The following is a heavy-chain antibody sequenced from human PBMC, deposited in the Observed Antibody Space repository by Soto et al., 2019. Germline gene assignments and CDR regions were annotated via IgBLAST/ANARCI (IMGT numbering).Heavy chain of an antibody. J-gene: IGHJ6*02. CDR2: INHSGST. CDR3: GIGSLGLYCRYDYGMDV. Sequence: SETLSLTCAVYVGSFSDYFWTWIRQPPGKGLEWIGEINHSGSTNYNPSLKSRVTISVDTSKNQFSLKLTSVTAADTAIYYCGIGSLGLYCRYDYGMDVWGRGTTVTVSS. D-gene: IGHD2-15*01. V-gene: IGHV4-34*01. CDR1: VGSFSDYF.